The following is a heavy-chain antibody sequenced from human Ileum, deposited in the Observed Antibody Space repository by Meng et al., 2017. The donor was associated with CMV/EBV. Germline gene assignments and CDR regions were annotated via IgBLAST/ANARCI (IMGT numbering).Heavy chain of an antibody. J-gene: IGHJ4*02. V-gene: IGHV4-59*01. CDR1: GASISISY. CDR2: IHSSGST. Sequence: LQETVPAVVKPSEPLSLPCTVSGASISISYWNWIRQPPASVLECIATIHSSGSTTYNPSLKSRPTISLDPSKTQFSLNLRSVTAADTAVYYCAKGTLVVNTGYYFGYWGQGTLVTVSS. D-gene: IGHD2-15*01. CDR3: AKGTLVVNTGYYFGY.